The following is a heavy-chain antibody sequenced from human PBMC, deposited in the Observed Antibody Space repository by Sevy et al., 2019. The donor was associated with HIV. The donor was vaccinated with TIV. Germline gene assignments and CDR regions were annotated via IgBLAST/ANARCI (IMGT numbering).Heavy chain of an antibody. CDR1: GFTFSSYG. V-gene: IGHV3-30*18. J-gene: IGHJ4*02. CDR2: ISYDGSNK. D-gene: IGHD5-12*01. CDR3: AKDQEEWLLPAYYFDY. Sequence: GGSLRLSCAASGFTFSSYGMHWVRQAPGKGLERVAVISYDGSNKYYADSVKGRFTISRDNSKNTLYLQMNSLRAEDTAVYYCAKDQEEWLLPAYYFDYWGQGTLVTVSS.